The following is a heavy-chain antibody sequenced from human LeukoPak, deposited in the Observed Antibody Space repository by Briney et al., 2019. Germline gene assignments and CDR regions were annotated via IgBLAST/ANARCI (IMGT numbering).Heavy chain of an antibody. D-gene: IGHD3-22*01. CDR3: ARSSGVINY. J-gene: IGHJ4*02. CDR2: IYSSGST. CDR1: GGSISSGSYY. V-gene: IGHV4-61*02. Sequence: SETLSLTCTVSGGSISSGSYYWNWIRQPAGKGLEWIERIYSSGSTNYNPSLKSRVTISVDTSKNQFSLKLSSVTAADTAVYYCARSSGVINYWGQGTLVTVSP.